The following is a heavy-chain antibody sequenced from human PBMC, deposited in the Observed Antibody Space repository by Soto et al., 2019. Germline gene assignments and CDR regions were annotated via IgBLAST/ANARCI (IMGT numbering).Heavy chain of an antibody. Sequence: QVQLVQSGAEVKKPGSLVKVSCKASGGTFSSYAISWVRQAPGQGLEWMGGIIPIFGTANYAQKFRGRVTITADESTSTAYMELSSLRSEDTAVYYCARDGDYDSSGYYTYWGQGTLVTVSS. CDR1: GGTFSSYA. CDR2: IIPIFGTA. D-gene: IGHD3-22*01. J-gene: IGHJ4*02. CDR3: ARDGDYDSSGYYTY. V-gene: IGHV1-69*01.